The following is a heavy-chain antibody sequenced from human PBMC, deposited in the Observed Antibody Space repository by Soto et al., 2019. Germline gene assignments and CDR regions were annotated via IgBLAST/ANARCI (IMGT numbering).Heavy chain of an antibody. J-gene: IGHJ5*02. Sequence: SETLSLTCTVSDGSISSYYWSWIRQPPGKGLEWIGYIYYSGSTNYNPSLKSRVTISVDTSKNQFSLKLSSVTAADTAVYYCARDRRKKYYDFLGGWFDPWGQGTLVTVSS. CDR1: DGSISSYY. D-gene: IGHD3-3*01. CDR3: ARDRRKKYYDFLGGWFDP. CDR2: IYYSGST. V-gene: IGHV4-59*01.